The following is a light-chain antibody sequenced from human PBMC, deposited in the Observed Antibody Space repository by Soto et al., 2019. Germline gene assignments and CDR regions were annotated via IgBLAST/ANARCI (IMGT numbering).Light chain of an antibody. Sequence: DIVMTQSPDSLAVSLGERATINCKSSKSVLYSSNNKNHLAWYQQKPGQPPKLLIYWASTRESGVPDRFSGSGCGTDFTLTISSLQAEDVAVYYCQQYYSIPLTFGRGTKVDIK. V-gene: IGKV4-1*01. CDR2: WAS. J-gene: IGKJ4*01. CDR3: QQYYSIPLT. CDR1: KSVLYSSNNKNH.